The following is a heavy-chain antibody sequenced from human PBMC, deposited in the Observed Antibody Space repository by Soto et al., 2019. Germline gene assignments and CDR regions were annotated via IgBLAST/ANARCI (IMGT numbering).Heavy chain of an antibody. J-gene: IGHJ5*02. CDR1: GVSVSSYY. D-gene: IGHD6-6*01. V-gene: IGHV4-59*02. Sequence: XETLSLTCTVSGVSVSSYYWSWTRQPPGKGLEWIGYIYYSGSTNYNPSLKSRVTISVDTSKNQFSLKLSSVTAADTAVYYCARQGGSYPPYWFDPWGQGTLVTVSS. CDR2: IYYSGST. CDR3: ARQGGSYPPYWFDP.